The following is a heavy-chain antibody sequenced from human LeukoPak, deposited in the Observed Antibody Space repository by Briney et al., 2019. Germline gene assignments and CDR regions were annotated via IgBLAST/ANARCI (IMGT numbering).Heavy chain of an antibody. J-gene: IGHJ5*02. D-gene: IGHD4-17*01. CDR1: GGSISTHY. V-gene: IGHV4-4*07. CDR2: IYSSGST. CDR3: AGVQVDNGDLGWFDP. Sequence: SETLSLTCTVSGGSISTHYWSWIRQPAGKGLEWIGRIYSSGSTNYNPSLKSRLSMSVDTSKNHFSLKLSSVTAADTAVYYCAGVQVDNGDLGWFDPWGQGTLVTVSS.